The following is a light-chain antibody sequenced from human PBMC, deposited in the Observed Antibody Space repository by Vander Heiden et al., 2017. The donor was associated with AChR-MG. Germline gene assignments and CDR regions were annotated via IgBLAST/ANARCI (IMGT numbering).Light chain of an antibody. Sequence: SYELTQPLSVSVALGQTARIACEGNHIRSKNVHWYQQKPGQAPGLVMYRDINRPSGIPELFSGSKSRNSATLTISRAQAGDEADYYCQVWDSSAVVFGSGTKVTVL. CDR3: QVWDSSAVV. CDR1: HIRSKN. V-gene: IGLV3-9*01. J-gene: IGLJ1*01. CDR2: RDI.